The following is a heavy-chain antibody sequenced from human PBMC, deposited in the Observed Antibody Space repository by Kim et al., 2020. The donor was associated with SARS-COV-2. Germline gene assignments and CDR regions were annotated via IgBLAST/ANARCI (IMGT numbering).Heavy chain of an antibody. Sequence: GGSLRLSCAASGFSFNNYWMHWVRQAPGRGLEWVADIKQDGSQKFYGDSLRGRCTISRDNAKNSLYLEMNSLKVEDTAFYYCARALFHTPGGDYWGQGTLVTVSS. CDR1: GFSFNNYW. CDR2: IKQDGSQK. D-gene: IGHD2-15*01. V-gene: IGHV3-7*01. J-gene: IGHJ4*02. CDR3: ARALFHTPGGDY.